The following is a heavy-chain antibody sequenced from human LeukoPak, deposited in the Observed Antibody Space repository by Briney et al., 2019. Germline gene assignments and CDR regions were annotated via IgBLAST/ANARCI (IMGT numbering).Heavy chain of an antibody. V-gene: IGHV4-31*03. CDR2: IYYSGST. Sequence: PSQTLSLTCTVSGGSISSGGYYWSWIRQHPGKGLEWIGYIYYSGSTYYNPSLKSRVTISVDTSKNQFSLKLSSVTAADTAVYYCARVGYSSGWYSIKPWGQGTLVTVSS. CDR1: GGSISSGGYY. D-gene: IGHD6-13*01. J-gene: IGHJ4*02. CDR3: ARVGYSSGWYSIKP.